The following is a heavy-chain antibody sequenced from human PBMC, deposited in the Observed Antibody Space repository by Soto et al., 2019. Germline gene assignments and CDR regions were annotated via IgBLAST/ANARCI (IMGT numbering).Heavy chain of an antibody. Sequence: GSLRLSCAASGFTFSSYSMNWVRQAPGKGLEWVSTISSSSGNIYYADSVKGRFTISRDNSKNTLYLQMNSLRAEDTAVYYCAKDQGSSWYEIDYWGQGTLVTVSS. CDR1: GFTFSSYS. CDR2: ISSSSGNI. J-gene: IGHJ4*02. V-gene: IGHV3-23*01. CDR3: AKDQGSSWYEIDY. D-gene: IGHD6-13*01.